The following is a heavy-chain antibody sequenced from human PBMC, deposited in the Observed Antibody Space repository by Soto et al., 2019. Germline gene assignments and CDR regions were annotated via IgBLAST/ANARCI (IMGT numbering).Heavy chain of an antibody. Sequence: QVQLVQSGAEVKKPGASVKVTCNASGYSFITYGINWVRQDPGQGLEWMGWISGYNGNTKYAQKFQGRVTMTADTSTSTSYMELRSLRSDDTAVYYCARGDCGGGADHWGQGTLVTVSS. V-gene: IGHV1-18*01. CDR2: ISGYNGNT. CDR1: GYSFITYG. J-gene: IGHJ4*02. D-gene: IGHD4-17*01. CDR3: ARGDCGGGADH.